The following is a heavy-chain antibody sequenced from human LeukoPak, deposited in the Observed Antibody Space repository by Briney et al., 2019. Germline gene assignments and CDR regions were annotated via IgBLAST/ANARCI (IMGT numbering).Heavy chain of an antibody. V-gene: IGHV4-34*01. Sequence: SETLSLTCAVYGGSFSGYYWTWIRQPPGKGLEWIGEIHYSGSATYNPSLKSRVTISVDTSKNQFSLKLSSVTAADTAVYYCAGLSFGEWLLYRGYYYMDVWGKGTTVTISS. D-gene: IGHD3-3*01. CDR1: GGSFSGYY. CDR2: IHYSGSA. J-gene: IGHJ6*03. CDR3: AGLSFGEWLLYRGYYYMDV.